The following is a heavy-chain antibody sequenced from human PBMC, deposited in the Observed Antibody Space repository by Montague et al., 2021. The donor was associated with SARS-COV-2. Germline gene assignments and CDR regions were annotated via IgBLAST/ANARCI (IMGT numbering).Heavy chain of an antibody. CDR2: IGTRGDT. V-gene: IGHV3-13*01. J-gene: IGHJ6*02. CDR3: ARAPPYSSASWGYYGMDV. D-gene: IGHD6-6*01. CDR1: GFIISVYD. Sequence: SLRLSCAASGFIISVYDMHWVRQVTGKGLEWVSAIGTRGDTYYPDSVEGRFTMSRENAENTLYLQMSSLRAGDTAGYYCARAPPYSSASWGYYGMDVWAQGTTVTVSS.